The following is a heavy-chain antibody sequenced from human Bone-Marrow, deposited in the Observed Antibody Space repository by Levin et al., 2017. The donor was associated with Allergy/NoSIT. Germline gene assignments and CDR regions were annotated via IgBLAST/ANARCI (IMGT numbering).Heavy chain of an antibody. CDR3: ARNPGANDWC. Sequence: GESLKISCVASGITVSNNYMTWVRQAPGKGLEWVSLIYSGGTTLYADSVKGRFAISRDSSKNTMYLQMNSLRAEDTAVYYCARNPGANDWCWGQGTLVTVSS. CDR2: IYSGGTT. CDR1: GITVSNNY. J-gene: IGHJ4*02. D-gene: IGHD3-9*01. V-gene: IGHV3-66*01.